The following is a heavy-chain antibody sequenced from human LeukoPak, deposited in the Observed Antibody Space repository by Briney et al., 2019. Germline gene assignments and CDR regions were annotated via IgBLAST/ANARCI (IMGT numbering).Heavy chain of an antibody. CDR3: TRDHMWGFDY. Sequence: SGGSLRLSCAASGFSFSAHDMHWARQAPDKGLEWLAYLASGGTTKYYADSVRGRSTLSRDTSKNTAFLQMNSLTPEDMAVYYCTRDHMWGFDYWGQEILVTVTS. CDR1: GFSFSAHD. D-gene: IGHD1-26*01. V-gene: IGHV3-30*02. J-gene: IGHJ4*02. CDR2: LASGGTTK.